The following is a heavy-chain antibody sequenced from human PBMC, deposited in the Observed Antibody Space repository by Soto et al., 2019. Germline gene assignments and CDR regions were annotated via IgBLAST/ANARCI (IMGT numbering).Heavy chain of an antibody. CDR2: ISAYNGNT. CDR3: ARDLPDESDAFDI. J-gene: IGHJ3*02. CDR1: GYSFTSYG. V-gene: IGHV1-18*01. Sequence: GAXVKVSCKASGYSFTSYGISWVRQAPGQGLEWMGWISAYNGNTNYAQKLQGRVTMTTDTSTSTAYMELRSLRSDDTAVYYCARDLPDESDAFDIWGQGKMVTVSS.